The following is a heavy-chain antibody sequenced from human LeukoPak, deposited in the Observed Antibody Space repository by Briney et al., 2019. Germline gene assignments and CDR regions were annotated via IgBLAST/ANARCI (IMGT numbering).Heavy chain of an antibody. J-gene: IGHJ4*02. CDR3: ANRRASSKSSGYYYFDY. V-gene: IGHV3-23*01. CDR1: GFTFSSYA. D-gene: IGHD3-22*01. Sequence: GGSLRLSCAASGFTFSSYAMSWVRQAPGKGLEWVSGISGSGGSTYYAESVKGRFTISRDNSKNTLYLQMNSLTAEDTAVYYFANRRASSKSSGYYYFDYWGQGTLVTVSS. CDR2: ISGSGGST.